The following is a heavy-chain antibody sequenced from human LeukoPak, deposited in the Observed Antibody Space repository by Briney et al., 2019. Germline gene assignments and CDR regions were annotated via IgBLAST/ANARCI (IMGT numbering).Heavy chain of an antibody. V-gene: IGHV1-46*01. D-gene: IGHD1-26*01. CDR1: GYTFTSYY. Sequence: GASVKVSCKASGYTFTSYYMHWVRQAPGQGLEWMGIINPSGGSTSYAQKFQGRVTITTDESTSTAYMELSSLRSEDTAVYYCARAQVGADPTSFDYWGQGTLVTVSS. CDR3: ARAQVGADPTSFDY. CDR2: INPSGGST. J-gene: IGHJ4*02.